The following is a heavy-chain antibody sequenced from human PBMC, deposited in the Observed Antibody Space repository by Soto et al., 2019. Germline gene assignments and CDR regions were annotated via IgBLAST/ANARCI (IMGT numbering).Heavy chain of an antibody. V-gene: IGHV1-69*13. J-gene: IGHJ4*02. CDR3: ARGVCGGDCYYFDY. CDR2: IIPIFGTA. D-gene: IGHD2-21*02. Sequence: GASVKVSCKASGGTFSSYAISWVRQAPGQGLEWMGGIIPIFGTANYAQKFQGRVTITADESTSTAYMELSSLRSEDTAVYYCARGVCGGDCYYFDYWGQGTLVTVSS. CDR1: GGTFSSYA.